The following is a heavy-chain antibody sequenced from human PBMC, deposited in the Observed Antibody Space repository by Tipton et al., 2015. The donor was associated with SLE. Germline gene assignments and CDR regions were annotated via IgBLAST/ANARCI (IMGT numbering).Heavy chain of an antibody. Sequence: TLSLTCAVYGGSFSGYYWSWIRQPPGKGLEWIGEINHSGSTNYNPSLKSRVTISVDTSKNQFSLKLSSVTAADTAVYYCAGRENIVATIGYFDYWGQGTRVSVPS. CDR2: INHSGST. J-gene: IGHJ4*02. V-gene: IGHV4-34*01. D-gene: IGHD5-12*01. CDR1: GGSFSGYY. CDR3: AGRENIVATIGYFDY.